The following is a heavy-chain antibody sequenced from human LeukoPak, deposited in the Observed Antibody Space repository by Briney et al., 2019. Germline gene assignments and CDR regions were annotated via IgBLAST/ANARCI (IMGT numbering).Heavy chain of an antibody. D-gene: IGHD3-22*01. CDR1: GLPVRFAGYA. CDR3: AKDPEGMITMIVVVSTGFDY. CDR2: ISGSGDTT. V-gene: IGHV3-23*01. J-gene: IGHJ4*02. Sequence: GGSLRLSCAASGLPVRFAGYAMSWVRQAPGKGLEWVATISGSGDTTYQADSWKGRFTISRDNPKNTLYLQMNSVRAEDTAVYYCAKDPEGMITMIVVVSTGFDYWGQGTLVTVSS.